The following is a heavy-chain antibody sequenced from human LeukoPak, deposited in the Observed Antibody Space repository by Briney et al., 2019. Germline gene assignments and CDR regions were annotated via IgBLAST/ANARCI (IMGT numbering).Heavy chain of an antibody. Sequence: SQTLSLTCTVSGGSISSGSYYWSWIRQPAGKGLEWIGRIYTSGSTNYNPSLKSRVTISVDTSKNQFSLKLSSVTAADTAVYYCAREDSSSWYLDYYYHYMDVWGKGTTVTVSS. CDR2: IYTSGST. V-gene: IGHV4-61*02. D-gene: IGHD6-13*01. CDR1: GGSISSGSYY. CDR3: AREDSSSWYLDYYYHYMDV. J-gene: IGHJ6*03.